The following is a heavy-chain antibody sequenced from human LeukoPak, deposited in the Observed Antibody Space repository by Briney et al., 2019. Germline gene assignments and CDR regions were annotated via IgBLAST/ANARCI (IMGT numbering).Heavy chain of an antibody. CDR2: INSDGSST. CDR3: ARGPYYYDSSGFHVPKALDY. V-gene: IGHV3-74*03. J-gene: IGHJ4*02. Sequence: PGGSRRLSCAASGFTFSTYWMHWVRQAPGKGLVWVSRINSDGSSTTYADSVKGRFTISRDNAKNTVYVQMNSLRGEDTAVYFCARGPYYYDSSGFHVPKALDYWGQGTLVTVSS. D-gene: IGHD3-22*01. CDR1: GFTFSTYW.